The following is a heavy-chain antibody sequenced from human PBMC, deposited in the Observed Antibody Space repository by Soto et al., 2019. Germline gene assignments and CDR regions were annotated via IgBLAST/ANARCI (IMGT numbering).Heavy chain of an antibody. V-gene: IGHV4-34*02. CDR1: GGSFRNYY. CDR3: TRAERFPRCCFDP. J-gene: IGHJ5*02. CDR2: VNHSGEA. D-gene: IGHD3-10*01. Sequence: QVELQQWGAGLLKPSETLSLTCGVYGGSFRNYYWIWVRQPPGKGLEWIGEVNHSGEATYNPSLQSRRTISLDAYNNQSSLDMASVAAADTAMYFCTRAERFPRCCFDPWGQGTQVTVSS.